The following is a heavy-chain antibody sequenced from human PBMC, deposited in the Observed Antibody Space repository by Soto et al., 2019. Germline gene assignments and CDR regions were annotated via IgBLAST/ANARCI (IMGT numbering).Heavy chain of an antibody. V-gene: IGHV4-39*01. CDR3: ARHRIVVVPAAEQGPVDY. D-gene: IGHD2-2*01. J-gene: IGHJ4*02. CDR2: IYYSGST. CDR1: GGSISSSSYY. Sequence: QLQLQESGPGLVKPSETLSLTCTVSGGSISSSSYYWGWIRQPPGKGLEWIGSIYYSGSTYYNPSLKSRVTISVDTSKNQFSLKLSSVTAADTAVYYCARHRIVVVPAAEQGPVDYWGQGTLVTVSS.